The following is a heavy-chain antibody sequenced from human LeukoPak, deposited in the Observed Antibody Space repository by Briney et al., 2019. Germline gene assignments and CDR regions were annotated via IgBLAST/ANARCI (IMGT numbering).Heavy chain of an antibody. J-gene: IGHJ4*02. CDR1: GGSIAPYY. V-gene: IGHV4-59*08. Sequence: PSETLSLTCFVSGGSIAPYYWTWIRQPPGKGLEWIGYVDYTGTTKYNPSLKSRATLTVNMLKNQLSLNLTSVSAADTAGYYCARQNGFMVVPVDWGQGTLVTVSS. CDR2: VDYTGTT. CDR3: ARQNGFMVVPVD. D-gene: IGHD2-2*01.